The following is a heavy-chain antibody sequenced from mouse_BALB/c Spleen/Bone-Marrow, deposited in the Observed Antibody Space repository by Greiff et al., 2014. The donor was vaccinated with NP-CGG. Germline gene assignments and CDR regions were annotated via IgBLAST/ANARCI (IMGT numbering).Heavy chain of an antibody. Sequence: QVQLQQSGAELVRPGTSVKVSCKASGYAFTNYLIEWVKQRPGQGLEWIGVINPGSGGTNYNEKFKGKATLTADKSSSTAYMQLSGLTSDDSAVYFCAREGYGYFHYWGQGTTLTVSS. J-gene: IGHJ2*01. CDR1: GYAFTNYL. D-gene: IGHD1-1*02. CDR2: INPGSGGT. CDR3: AREGYGYFHY. V-gene: IGHV1-54*01.